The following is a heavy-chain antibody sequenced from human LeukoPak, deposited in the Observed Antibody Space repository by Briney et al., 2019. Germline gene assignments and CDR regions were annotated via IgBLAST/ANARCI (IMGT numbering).Heavy chain of an antibody. CDR3: ARSESYYVGNDWFDP. CDR2: MNPNSGNT. D-gene: IGHD1-26*01. Sequence: ASVKVSCKASVYTFTSYDINWVRQATGQGLEWMGWMNPNSGNTGYAQKFQGRVTMTRNPSISTACMELSSLRSEDTAVYYCARSESYYVGNDWFDPWGQGTLVTVSS. V-gene: IGHV1-8*01. J-gene: IGHJ5*02. CDR1: VYTFTSYD.